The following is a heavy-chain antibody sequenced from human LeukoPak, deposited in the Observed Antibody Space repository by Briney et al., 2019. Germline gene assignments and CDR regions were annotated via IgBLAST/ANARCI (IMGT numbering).Heavy chain of an antibody. D-gene: IGHD2-21*01. Sequence: PGGSLRLSCAASGFTFSSYGMHWVRQAPGKGLEWVAVISYDGSNKYYADSVKGRSTISRDNSKNTLYLQMNSLRAEDTAVYYCAKDKGETGVFDYWGQGTLVTVSS. V-gene: IGHV3-30*18. CDR3: AKDKGETGVFDY. CDR1: GFTFSSYG. J-gene: IGHJ4*02. CDR2: ISYDGSNK.